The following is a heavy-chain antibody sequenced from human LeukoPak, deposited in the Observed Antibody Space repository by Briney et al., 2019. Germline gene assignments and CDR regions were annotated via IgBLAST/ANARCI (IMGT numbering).Heavy chain of an antibody. J-gene: IGHJ2*01. V-gene: IGHV4-39*01. CDR2: IFYSGNT. CDR3: ARRNIAYWYFDL. Sequence: SETLSLTCTVSGGSISSSSYYWGWIRQPPGKGLECIGSIFYSGNTYYNPSLKSRVTISVDTSKNQFSLKLSSVTAADTAVYYCARRNIAYWYFDLWGRGTLVTVSS. D-gene: IGHD4-11*01. CDR1: GGSISSSSYY.